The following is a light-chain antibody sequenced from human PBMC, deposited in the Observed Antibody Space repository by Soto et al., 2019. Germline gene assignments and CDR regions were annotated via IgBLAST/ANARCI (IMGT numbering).Light chain of an antibody. J-gene: IGKJ1*01. Sequence: EIVMTQSPATLSVSPGERATLSCRASQSFGSNLAWYQQKPGQAPRLLIYGASTRATGIPARFSGSGSGTEFSLTISSLQSEDFAGYYCQHYNNWPPWTFGQGTKVEIK. CDR2: GAS. CDR3: QHYNNWPPWT. V-gene: IGKV3-15*01. CDR1: QSFGSN.